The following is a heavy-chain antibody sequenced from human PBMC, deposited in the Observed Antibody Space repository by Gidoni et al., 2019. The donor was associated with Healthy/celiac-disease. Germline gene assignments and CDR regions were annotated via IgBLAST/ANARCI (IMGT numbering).Heavy chain of an antibody. D-gene: IGHD3-10*01. CDR1: GFTFSSYA. Sequence: EVQLVESGGGLVQPGGSLRLSCAASGFTFSSYAMSWVRQAPGQGLAWVSAISGSCGSTYYAESVKGRFTISRDNSKNTLYLQMNSLRAEDTAVYYCAKGAVQEYYFDYWGQGTLVTVSS. CDR2: ISGSCGST. V-gene: IGHV3-23*04. J-gene: IGHJ4*02. CDR3: AKGAVQEYYFDY.